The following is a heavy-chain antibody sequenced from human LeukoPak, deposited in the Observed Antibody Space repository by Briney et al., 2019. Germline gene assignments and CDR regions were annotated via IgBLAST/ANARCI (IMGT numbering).Heavy chain of an antibody. V-gene: IGHV4-34*01. CDR2: INHSGST. Sequence: SETLSLTCAVYGGSFSGYYWSWIRQPPGKGLEWIGEINHSGSTNYNPSLKSRVTISVDTSKNQFSLKLSSVTAADTAVYYCARAAYYYDSPFDYWGQGTLVTVSS. J-gene: IGHJ4*02. CDR1: GGSFSGYY. D-gene: IGHD3-22*01. CDR3: ARAAYYYDSPFDY.